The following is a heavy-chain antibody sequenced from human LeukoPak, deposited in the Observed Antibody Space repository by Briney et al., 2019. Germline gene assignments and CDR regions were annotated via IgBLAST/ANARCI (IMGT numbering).Heavy chain of an antibody. D-gene: IGHD2-15*01. CDR3: ARDPCSGGSCYANWFDP. J-gene: IGHJ5*02. Sequence: ASVKVSCKASGYTFTGYYMHWVRQAPGQGLEWMGWINPNSGGTNYARKFQGWVTMTRDTSISTAYMELSRLRSDDTAVYYCARDPCSGGSCYANWFDPWGQGTLVTVSS. CDR1: GYTFTGYY. V-gene: IGHV1-2*04. CDR2: INPNSGGT.